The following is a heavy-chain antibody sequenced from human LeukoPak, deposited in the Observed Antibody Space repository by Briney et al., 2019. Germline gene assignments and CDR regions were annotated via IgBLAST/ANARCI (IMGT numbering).Heavy chain of an antibody. CDR3: ARERDYYDSGGYYQFYFDY. CDR1: GGSFSGYY. CDR2: INHSGST. Sequence: SETLSLTCAVYGGSFSGYYWSWIRQPPGKGLEWIGEINHSGSTNYNPSLKSRVTISVDTSKNQFSLKLSSVTAADTAVYYCARERDYYDSGGYYQFYFDYWGQGTLVTVSS. D-gene: IGHD3-22*01. J-gene: IGHJ4*02. V-gene: IGHV4-34*01.